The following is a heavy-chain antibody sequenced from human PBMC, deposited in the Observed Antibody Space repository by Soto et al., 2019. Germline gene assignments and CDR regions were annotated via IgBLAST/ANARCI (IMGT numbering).Heavy chain of an antibody. V-gene: IGHV3-43*01. CDR1: GFTFDDYT. J-gene: IGHJ4*02. D-gene: IGHD6-19*01. CDR3: AKDIAGSGWYSLDY. CDR2: INWDGGST. Sequence: EVQLVESGGVVVQPGGSLRLSCAVSGFTFDDYTMHWVRQAPGKGLEWLSLINWDGGSTYYADSVKGRFTISRDNSKNSLFLQMNSLRAEDTALYYCAKDIAGSGWYSLDYWGQGTLVTVSS.